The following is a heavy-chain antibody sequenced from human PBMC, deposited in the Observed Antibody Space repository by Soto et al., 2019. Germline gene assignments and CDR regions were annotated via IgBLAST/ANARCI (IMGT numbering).Heavy chain of an antibody. CDR3: ARAGYYYDSSLSFDY. CDR1: GGSISSYY. J-gene: IGHJ4*02. Sequence: PSETLSLTCTVSGGSISSYYWSWIRQPPGKGLEWIGYIYYSGSTNYNPSLKSRVTISVDTSKNQFPLKLSSVTAADTAVYYCARAGYYYDSSLSFDYWGQGTLVTVSS. CDR2: IYYSGST. V-gene: IGHV4-59*01. D-gene: IGHD3-22*01.